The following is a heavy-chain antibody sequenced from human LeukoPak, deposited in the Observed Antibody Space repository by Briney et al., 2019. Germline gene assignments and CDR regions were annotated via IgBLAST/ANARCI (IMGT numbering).Heavy chain of an antibody. Sequence: SETLSLTCTVSGGSISSGSYYWSWIRQPAGKGLEWIGRIYTSGSTNYNPSLKSRVTISVDTSKNQFSLKLSSVTAADTAVYYCARPQARFGGYFDLWGRGILVTVSS. J-gene: IGHJ2*01. CDR2: IYTSGST. D-gene: IGHD3-10*01. CDR1: GGSISSGSYY. V-gene: IGHV4-61*02. CDR3: ARPQARFGGYFDL.